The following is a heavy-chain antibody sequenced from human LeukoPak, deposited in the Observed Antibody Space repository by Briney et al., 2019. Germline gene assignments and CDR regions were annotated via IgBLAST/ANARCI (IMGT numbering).Heavy chain of an antibody. Sequence: GGSLRLSYAASGFTFSSYAMSWVRQAPGKGLEWVSAISGSGGSTYYADSVKGRFTISRDNSKNTLYLQMNSLRAEDTAVYYCAKLQRLYCSGGSCYLDYWGQGTLVTVSS. CDR3: AKLQRLYCSGGSCYLDY. D-gene: IGHD2-15*01. V-gene: IGHV3-23*01. CDR1: GFTFSSYA. CDR2: ISGSGGST. J-gene: IGHJ4*02.